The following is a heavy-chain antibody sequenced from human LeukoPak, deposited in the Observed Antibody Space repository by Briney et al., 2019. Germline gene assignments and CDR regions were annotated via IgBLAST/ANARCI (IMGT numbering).Heavy chain of an antibody. V-gene: IGHV3-30-3*01. CDR3: ARDGNSGSYLDY. CDR2: ISYDGSNK. D-gene: IGHD1-26*01. CDR1: GFTFSSYA. J-gene: IGHJ4*02. Sequence: SGGSLRLSCAASGFTFSSYAMHWVRQAPGKGLEWVAVISYDGSNKYYADSVKGRFTISRDNSKNTLYLQMNSLRAEDTAVYYCARDGNSGSYLDYWGQGTLVTVSS.